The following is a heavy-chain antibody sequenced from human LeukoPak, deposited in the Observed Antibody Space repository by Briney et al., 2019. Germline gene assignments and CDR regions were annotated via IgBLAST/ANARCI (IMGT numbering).Heavy chain of an antibody. D-gene: IGHD3-10*01. CDR1: GFTFSSYA. CDR2: ISNDGSKQ. CDR3: ARDLGSSGPPDY. Sequence: GGSLRLSCAASGFTFSSYAIHWVRQAPGKGLEWVAVISNDGSKQYYADSVKGRFTISRDNAKNSLYLLMNSLRAEDTAVYYCARDLGSSGPPDYWGQGTLVTVSS. J-gene: IGHJ4*02. V-gene: IGHV3-30-3*01.